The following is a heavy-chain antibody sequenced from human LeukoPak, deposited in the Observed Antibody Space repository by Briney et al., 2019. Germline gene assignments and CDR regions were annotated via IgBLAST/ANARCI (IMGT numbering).Heavy chain of an antibody. V-gene: IGHV3-49*04. CDR2: IQSKSYGGAT. CDR3: TRDQTPYY. Sequence: PGGSLRLSCTASGFSFGDYAMSWVRQAPGKGLEWVSFIQSKSYGGATQYAASVKGRFSISRDDSKSIAYLQMISLKTEDTAVYYCTRDQTPYYWGQGTLVTVSS. J-gene: IGHJ4*02. CDR1: GFSFGDYA.